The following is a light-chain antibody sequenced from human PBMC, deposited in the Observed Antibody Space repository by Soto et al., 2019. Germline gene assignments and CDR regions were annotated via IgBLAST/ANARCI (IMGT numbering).Light chain of an antibody. Sequence: EIVMTQSPSTLSASPGGRATLSWWASQSISDTLAWYQQKPGQAPRLLIHGESTRATGFPARFSGSGYGTDFNLTISSLQSEDFAVYYCQQYNNWPWTFGQGTKVDIK. J-gene: IGKJ1*01. CDR1: QSISDT. CDR3: QQYNNWPWT. V-gene: IGKV3-15*01. CDR2: GES.